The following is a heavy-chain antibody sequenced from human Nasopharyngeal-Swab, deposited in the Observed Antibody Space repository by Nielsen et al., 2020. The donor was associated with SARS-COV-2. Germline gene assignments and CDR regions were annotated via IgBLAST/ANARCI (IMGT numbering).Heavy chain of an antibody. J-gene: IGHJ4*02. CDR2: ISFDGSDK. Sequence: GESLKISCAASGFTFSNYGMHWVRQAPGRGLEWVATISFDGSDKYYVDSVKGRFTVSRDNSKNTLYLQMNSLRAEDTAVYYCAKDEGWVSFDYWGQGTLVTVSS. V-gene: IGHV3-30*18. CDR3: AKDEGWVSFDY. D-gene: IGHD6-13*01. CDR1: GFTFSNYG.